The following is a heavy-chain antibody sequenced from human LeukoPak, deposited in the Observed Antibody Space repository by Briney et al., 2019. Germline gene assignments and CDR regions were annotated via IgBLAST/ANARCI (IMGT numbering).Heavy chain of an antibody. Sequence: GGSLRLSCAASGFTFSSSSMNWVHQAPGKGLEWVSSISSSSGYIYYADSVKGRFTISRDNAKNSLYLQMNGLRAEDTAVYYCARACSGGSCYSPHYYYYGMDVWGQGTTVTVSS. D-gene: IGHD2-15*01. CDR1: GFTFSSSS. CDR3: ARACSGGSCYSPHYYYYGMDV. J-gene: IGHJ6*02. CDR2: ISSSSGYI. V-gene: IGHV3-21*01.